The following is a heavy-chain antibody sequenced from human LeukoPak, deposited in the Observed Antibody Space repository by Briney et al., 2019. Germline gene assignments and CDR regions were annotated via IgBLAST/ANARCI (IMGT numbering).Heavy chain of an antibody. V-gene: IGHV4-39*07. CDR2: IYYAGNT. D-gene: IGHD6-13*01. J-gene: IGHJ4*02. CDR3: ARTGGATAGIFDY. CDR1: GGSIGSSTYY. Sequence: PSETLSLTCTVSGGSIGSSTYYWGWIRQPPGKGLDWIGAIYYAGNTYYNPSLKSRVTISVDTSKNQFSLKLSSVTAADTAVYFCARTGGATAGIFDYWGQGTLVTVSS.